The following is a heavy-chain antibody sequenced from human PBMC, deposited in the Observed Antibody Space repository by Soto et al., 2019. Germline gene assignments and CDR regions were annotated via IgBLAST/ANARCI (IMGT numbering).Heavy chain of an antibody. D-gene: IGHD6-19*01. CDR3: AKDLQFSGWLSAQTFDY. J-gene: IGHJ4*02. CDR1: GFTFSSHA. Sequence: PGGSLRLSCAVSGFTFSSHAMSWVRQAPGKGLECVSSITGSGDSTYYADSVKGRFTISRDKSKSTLYLQMNSLRAEDTAVYYYAKDLQFSGWLSAQTFDYWGQGTQVTVSS. CDR2: ITGSGDST. V-gene: IGHV3-23*01.